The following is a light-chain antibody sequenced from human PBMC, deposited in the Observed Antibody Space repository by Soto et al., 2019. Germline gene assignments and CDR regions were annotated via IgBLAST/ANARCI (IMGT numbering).Light chain of an antibody. J-gene: IGKJ1*01. CDR1: QSISSW. CDR3: QQYNSYSPPT. V-gene: IGKV1-5*01. Sequence: DIQMTQSPSTLSASVGDRVTITCRASQSISSWLAWYQQKPGKAPKLLIYDASSLESGVPSRFSGSGSGTDFTLTISSLQPDDFATYYCQQYNSYSPPTFGQGTKVDIK. CDR2: DAS.